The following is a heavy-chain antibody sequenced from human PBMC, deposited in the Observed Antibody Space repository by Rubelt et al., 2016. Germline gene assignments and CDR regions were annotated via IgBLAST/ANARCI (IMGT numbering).Heavy chain of an antibody. CDR3: ARAEYSGYDSVAFDI. J-gene: IGHJ3*02. Sequence: QVQLQQWGAGLLKPSETLSLTCAVYGGSFSGYYWSWIRQPPGKGLEWIGEINHSGSTYYNPSLKSRVTISVDPSKNQFSPKRGRATAADTAVYYCARAEYSGYDSVAFDIWGQGTMVTVSS. CDR1: GGSFSGYY. CDR2: INHSGST. V-gene: IGHV4-34*01. D-gene: IGHD5-12*01.